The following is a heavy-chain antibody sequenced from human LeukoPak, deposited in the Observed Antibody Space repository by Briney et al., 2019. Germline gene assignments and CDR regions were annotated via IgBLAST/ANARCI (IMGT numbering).Heavy chain of an antibody. J-gene: IGHJ4*02. Sequence: ASVKVSCKASGGTFSSYAISWVRQAPGQGLEWMGGIIPIFGTANYAQKFQGRVTITADESTSTAYMELSSLRSEDTAVYYCASMTYYDILTGYHNDYWGQGTLVTVSS. D-gene: IGHD3-9*01. CDR3: ASMTYYDILTGYHNDY. CDR2: IIPIFGTA. V-gene: IGHV1-69*13. CDR1: GGTFSSYA.